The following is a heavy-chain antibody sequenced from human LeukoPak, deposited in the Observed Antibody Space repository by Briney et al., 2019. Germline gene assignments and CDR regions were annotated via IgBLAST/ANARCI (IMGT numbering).Heavy chain of an antibody. Sequence: ASVKVSCKASGYTFTAFHVHWARRAPGQGLEWMGWINPNTGATNYPQKFQGRVTMTTDTSISTAYMELSSLRSDDTAFYYCARGEVDTSGWDCFHFWGQGALVTVSS. CDR2: INPNTGAT. D-gene: IGHD6-19*01. CDR3: ARGEVDTSGWDCFHF. CDR1: GYTFTAFH. J-gene: IGHJ4*02. V-gene: IGHV1-2*02.